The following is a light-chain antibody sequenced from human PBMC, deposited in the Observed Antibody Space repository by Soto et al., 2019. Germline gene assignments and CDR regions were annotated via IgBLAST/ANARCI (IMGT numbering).Light chain of an antibody. CDR2: KTS. Sequence: DIHMTQSPSTLSASVGDRVTITCRASQSISIWLAWYQQKPGKAPNLLIYKTSSLETGVPSRFSGSGSGTEFTLTISSVQSDDFATYYCQHWNDYSWTFGQGTKVEVK. CDR3: QHWNDYSWT. CDR1: QSISIW. V-gene: IGKV1-5*03. J-gene: IGKJ1*01.